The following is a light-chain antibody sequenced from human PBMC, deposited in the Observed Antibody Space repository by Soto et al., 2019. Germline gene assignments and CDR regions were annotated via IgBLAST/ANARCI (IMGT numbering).Light chain of an antibody. J-gene: IGKJ1*01. CDR1: QSISNW. Sequence: DIQMTQSPSTLSASVGDRVSITCRASQSISNWLAWYQQKPGKAPDLLIYKASNLQTGVPSRFSGSGSGTEFTLTISSLQPDDFATYYCQQYEGYPWTFGQGTNVEIK. CDR3: QQYEGYPWT. CDR2: KAS. V-gene: IGKV1-5*03.